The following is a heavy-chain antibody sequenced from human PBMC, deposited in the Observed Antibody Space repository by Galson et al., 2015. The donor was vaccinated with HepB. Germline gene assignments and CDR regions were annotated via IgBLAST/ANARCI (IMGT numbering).Heavy chain of an antibody. CDR2: FDPEDGET. Sequence: SVKVSCKVSGYTLTELSMHWVRQAPGKGLEWMGGFDPEDGETIYAQKFQGRVTMTEDTSTDTAYMELSSLRSDDTAVYYCATEMTHPGRWVFRAEKGFDYWGQGTLVTVSS. V-gene: IGHV1-24*01. D-gene: IGHD1-26*01. CDR3: ATEMTHPGRWVFRAEKGFDY. J-gene: IGHJ4*02. CDR1: GYTLTELS.